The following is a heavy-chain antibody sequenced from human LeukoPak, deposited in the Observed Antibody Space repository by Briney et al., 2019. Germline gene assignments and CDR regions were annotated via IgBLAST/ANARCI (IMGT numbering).Heavy chain of an antibody. D-gene: IGHD3-9*01. CDR2: LYSDGST. Sequence: GGSLRLSCAASGFTVSRNYMSWVRQAPGKGLEWVSVLYSDGSTYHADSVKGRFTISRDNAKNSLYLQMNSLRAEDTAVYYCARGQFEGDAFDIWGQGTMVTVSS. CDR1: GFTVSRNY. J-gene: IGHJ3*02. CDR3: ARGQFEGDAFDI. V-gene: IGHV3-53*01.